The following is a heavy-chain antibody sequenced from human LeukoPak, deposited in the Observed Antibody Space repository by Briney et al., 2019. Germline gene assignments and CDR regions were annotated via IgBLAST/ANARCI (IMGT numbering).Heavy chain of an antibody. CDR1: GGSFGGYY. J-gene: IGHJ4*02. D-gene: IGHD2-21*01. Sequence: SETLSLTCAVYGGSFGGYYWSWIRQPPGKGLEWIGEINHSGSTNYNPSLKSRVTISVDTSKNQFSLKLSSVTAADTAVYYCARKLRGAPADYWGQGTLVTVSS. CDR3: ARKLRGAPADY. V-gene: IGHV4-34*01. CDR2: INHSGST.